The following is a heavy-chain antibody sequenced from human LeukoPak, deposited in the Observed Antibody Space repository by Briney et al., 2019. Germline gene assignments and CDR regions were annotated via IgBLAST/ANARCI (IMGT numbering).Heavy chain of an antibody. D-gene: IGHD5-18*01. CDR2: INPNSGGT. V-gene: IGHV1-2*02. Sequence: VASVKVSFKASGYTFTGYYMHWVRQAPGQGLEWMGWINPNSGGTNYAQKFQGRVTMTRDTSISTAYMELSRLRSDDTAVYYCARPSYSYGTTAFDYWGQGTLVTVSS. CDR1: GYTFTGYY. J-gene: IGHJ4*02. CDR3: ARPSYSYGTTAFDY.